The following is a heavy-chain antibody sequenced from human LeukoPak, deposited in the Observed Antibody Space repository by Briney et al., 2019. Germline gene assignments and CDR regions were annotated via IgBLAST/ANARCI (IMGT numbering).Heavy chain of an antibody. V-gene: IGHV3-43*02. CDR3: AKDISHDYVWGSYRSYYYYGMDV. D-gene: IGHD3-16*02. CDR2: IGGDGGST. J-gene: IGHJ6*02. Sequence: GGSLRLSCAASGFTFDDYAMHWVRQAPGKGLEWVSLIGGDGGSTYYADSVKGRFTISRDNSKNSLYLQMNSLRTEDTALYYCAKDISHDYVWGSYRSYYYYGMDVWGQGTTVTVSS. CDR1: GFTFDDYA.